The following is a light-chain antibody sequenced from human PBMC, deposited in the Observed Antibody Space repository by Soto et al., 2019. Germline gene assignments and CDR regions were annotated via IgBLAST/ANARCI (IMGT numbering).Light chain of an antibody. J-gene: IGKJ5*01. V-gene: IGKV3-11*01. CDR3: QQRSNWPPIP. Sequence: EIVLTHSLATLSLSPWERATLSSRASQSVSSYLAWYQQTPGQAPRLLIYDASNRATGIPARFSGSGSGTDFTLTISSLEPEDFAVYYCQQRSNWPPIPFGQGTRLEIK. CDR1: QSVSSY. CDR2: DAS.